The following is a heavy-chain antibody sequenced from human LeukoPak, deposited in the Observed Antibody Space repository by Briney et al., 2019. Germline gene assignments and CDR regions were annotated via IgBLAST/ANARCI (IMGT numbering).Heavy chain of an antibody. J-gene: IGHJ4*02. CDR3: AREESDDYVWGSYRYNQGPFDY. CDR1: GYTFTSYG. V-gene: IGHV1-18*01. D-gene: IGHD3-16*02. CDR2: ISAYNGNT. Sequence: ASVKVSCEASGYTFTSYGISWVRQAPGQGLEWMGWISAYNGNTNYAQKLQGRVTMTTDTSTSTAYMELRSLRSDDTAVYYCAREESDDYVWGSYRYNQGPFDYWGQGTLVTVSS.